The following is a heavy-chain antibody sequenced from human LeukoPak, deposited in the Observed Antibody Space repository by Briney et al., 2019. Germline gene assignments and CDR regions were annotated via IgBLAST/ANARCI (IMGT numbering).Heavy chain of an antibody. Sequence: GGSLRLSCAASGFTFSSYAMSWVRQAPGKGLEWVSAISGSGGSTYYADSVKGRFAISRDNSKNTLYLQMNSLRAEDTAVYYCAKGKKWSSYFDYWGQGTLVTVSS. CDR3: AKGKKWSSYFDY. D-gene: IGHD2-15*01. J-gene: IGHJ4*02. CDR2: ISGSGGST. V-gene: IGHV3-23*01. CDR1: GFTFSSYA.